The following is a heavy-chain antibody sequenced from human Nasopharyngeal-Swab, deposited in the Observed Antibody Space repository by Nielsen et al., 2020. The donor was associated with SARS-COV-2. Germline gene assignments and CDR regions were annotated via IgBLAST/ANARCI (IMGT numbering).Heavy chain of an antibody. CDR2: ITSSSATK. D-gene: IGHD1-26*01. J-gene: IGHJ4*02. V-gene: IGHV3-48*02. Sequence: GESLKISCAASGFIFSDYSMDWVRTAAGKGLEWVSYITSSSATKYYADSVKGRFTVSRHNAKNLLYLQMSSMRDEDTAVYYCAREFEATGATYLDSWGLGTLVTVSS. CDR1: GFIFSDYS. CDR3: AREFEATGATYLDS.